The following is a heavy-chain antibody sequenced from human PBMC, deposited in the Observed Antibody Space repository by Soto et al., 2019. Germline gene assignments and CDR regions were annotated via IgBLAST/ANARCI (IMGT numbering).Heavy chain of an antibody. CDR3: AKVGSGSYFYGMDV. J-gene: IGHJ6*02. CDR2: ISYDGSNK. V-gene: IGHV3-30*18. D-gene: IGHD1-26*01. Sequence: QVQLVESGGGVVQPGRSLRLSCAASGFTFSSYGMHWVRQAPGKGLEWVAVISYDGSNKYYADSVKGRFTISRDNSKNTLYLQMNSLRAEDTAVYYCAKVGSGSYFYGMDVWDQGTTVTVSS. CDR1: GFTFSSYG.